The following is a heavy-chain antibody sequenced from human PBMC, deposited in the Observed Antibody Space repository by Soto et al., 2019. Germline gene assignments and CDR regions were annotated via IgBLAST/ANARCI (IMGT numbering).Heavy chain of an antibody. V-gene: IGHV3-21*01. D-gene: IGHD3-3*01. CDR2: ISSSSSYI. CDR3: ARVNHDFWSGPDYSYYGMDG. Sequence: PGLSLRLSCAASRFTFSSYSMNWVRQAPGKGLEWVSSISSSSSYIYYADSVKGRFTISRDNAKNSLYLQMNSLRAEDTAVYYCARVNHDFWSGPDYSYYGMDGWGQGTTVTVSS. CDR1: RFTFSSYS. J-gene: IGHJ6*02.